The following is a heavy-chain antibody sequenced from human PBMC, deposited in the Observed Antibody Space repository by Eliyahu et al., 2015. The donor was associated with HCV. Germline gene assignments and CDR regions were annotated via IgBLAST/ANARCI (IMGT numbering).Heavy chain of an antibody. CDR3: ASEAVAGRYYYYGMDV. Sequence: QLQLQESGPGLVKPSETLSLTXXVSGXSXSSSXYYWGWIRQPPGKGLEWIGSIYYSGSTYYNPSLKSRVTISVDTSKNQFSLKLSSVTAADTAVYYCASEAVAGRYYYYGMDVWGQGTTVTVSS. D-gene: IGHD6-19*01. CDR1: GXSXSSSXYY. CDR2: IYYSGST. J-gene: IGHJ6*02. V-gene: IGHV4-39*01.